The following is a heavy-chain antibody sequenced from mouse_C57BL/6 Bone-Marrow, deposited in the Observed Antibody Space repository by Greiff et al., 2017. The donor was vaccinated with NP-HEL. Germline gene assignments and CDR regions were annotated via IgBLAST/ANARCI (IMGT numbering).Heavy chain of an antibody. CDR2: INPSSGYT. J-gene: IGHJ3*01. CDR3: ARQAY. CDR1: GYTFTSYW. Sequence: VKLMESGAELAKPGASVKLSCKASGYTFTSYWMHWVKQRPGQGLEWIGYINPSSGYTKYNQKFKDKATLTVDTSSSTAYMQLSSLTSEDSAVYYCARQAYWGQGTLVTVSA. V-gene: IGHV1-7*01.